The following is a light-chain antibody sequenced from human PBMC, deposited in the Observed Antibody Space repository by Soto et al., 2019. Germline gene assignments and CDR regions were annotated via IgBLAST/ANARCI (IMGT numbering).Light chain of an antibody. J-gene: IGLJ2*01. CDR2: STT. V-gene: IGLV7-43*01. CDR1: TGAVTSGYY. CDR3: LLFYGDGVV. Sequence: QAVVTQETSLSVSPGGTVTLTCASSTGAVTSGYYPNWFQQKPGQPPRALIYSTTYKHSWTPARFSGSLLGGKAALTLSGVQPEDEADYYCLLFYGDGVVFGGGTKVTVL.